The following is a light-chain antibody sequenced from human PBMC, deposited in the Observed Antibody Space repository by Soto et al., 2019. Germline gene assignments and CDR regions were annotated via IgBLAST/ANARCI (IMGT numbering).Light chain of an antibody. CDR1: QSVRGN. CDR2: DTS. Sequence: EIVFTQSPGTLSLSPGERATLSCRASQSVRGNLAWYQQKPGQAPRLVIYDTSTRATGVPTRFSGSRSGAEFTLTINSLQSEDFAVYYCQPYNNWPLTFGGGTKVDI. V-gene: IGKV3-15*01. CDR3: QPYNNWPLT. J-gene: IGKJ4*01.